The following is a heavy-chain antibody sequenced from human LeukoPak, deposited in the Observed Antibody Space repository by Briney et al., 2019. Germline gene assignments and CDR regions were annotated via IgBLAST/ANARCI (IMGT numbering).Heavy chain of an antibody. J-gene: IGHJ6*03. D-gene: IGHD6-6*01. V-gene: IGHV1-69*01. Sequence: GSSVKVSCKASGDTLSSHGFSWVRQAPGQGLEWMGGVIPMFGTVNYAQNLQGRVTITADESTSTAYMDLSSLRSEDTAVYYCARVISIGQPPYFYYMDVWGKGTTVTVSS. CDR3: ARVISIGQPPYFYYMDV. CDR2: VIPMFGTV. CDR1: GDTLSSHG.